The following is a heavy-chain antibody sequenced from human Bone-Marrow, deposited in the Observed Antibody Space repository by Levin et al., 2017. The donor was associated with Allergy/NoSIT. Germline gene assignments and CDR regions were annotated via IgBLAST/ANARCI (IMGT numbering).Heavy chain of an antibody. D-gene: IGHD5-24*01. CDR1: GFTFSSYA. J-gene: IGHJ4*02. CDR3: ARDLREMATIFFYWRRSRYYFDY. CDR2: ISYDGSNK. V-gene: IGHV3-30-3*01. Sequence: SCAASGFTFSSYAMHWVRQAPGKGLEWVAVISYDGSNKYYADSVKGRFTISRDNSKNTLYLQMNSLRAEDTAVYYCARDLREMATIFFYWRRSRYYFDYWGQGTLVTVSS.